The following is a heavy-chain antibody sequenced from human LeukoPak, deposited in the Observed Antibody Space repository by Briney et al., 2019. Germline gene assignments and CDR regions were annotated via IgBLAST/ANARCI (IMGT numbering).Heavy chain of an antibody. CDR2: IKQDGSEK. Sequence: GGSLRLSCAASGFTFSNYWMSWVRQAPGKGLQWVANIKQDGSEKYYADSVKGRFTISRDNSKNTLYLEMNSLRAEDTAVYYCARGGSNSIWYYYMDVWGKGTTVTASS. V-gene: IGHV3-7*01. CDR1: GFTFSNYW. D-gene: IGHD3-3*02. J-gene: IGHJ6*03. CDR3: ARGGSNSIWYYYMDV.